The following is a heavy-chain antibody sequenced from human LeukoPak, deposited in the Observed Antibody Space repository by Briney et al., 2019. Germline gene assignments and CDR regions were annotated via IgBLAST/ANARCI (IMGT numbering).Heavy chain of an antibody. CDR2: INPSGGST. CDR3: ARGRAVGVRAGFDY. D-gene: IGHD1-26*01. CDR1: GYTLTSYY. Sequence: GASVKVSCKASGYTLTSYYMHWVLQAPGQGLEWMGIINPSGGSTTYAQKFQGRVTMTRDTSTSTVYMELSSLRSEETALYYCARGRAVGVRAGFDYWGQGTLVTVSS. V-gene: IGHV1-46*03. J-gene: IGHJ4*02.